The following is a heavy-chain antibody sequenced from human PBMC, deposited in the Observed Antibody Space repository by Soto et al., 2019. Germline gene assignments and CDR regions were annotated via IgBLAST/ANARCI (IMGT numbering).Heavy chain of an antibody. D-gene: IGHD5-18*01. J-gene: IGHJ5*02. CDR2: RSHSGRN. CDR3: ARGFGGNTYGLGWFDP. CDR1: GGSSSGYP. Sequence: PAETLSLTCADQGGSSSGYPGSRISQPPGKGLEWIGERSHSGRNSYNPSLKRRVTISVDTSKNQFSLDLRFVTAADTAVYFCARGFGGNTYGLGWFDPWGQGTLVT. V-gene: IGHV4-34*01.